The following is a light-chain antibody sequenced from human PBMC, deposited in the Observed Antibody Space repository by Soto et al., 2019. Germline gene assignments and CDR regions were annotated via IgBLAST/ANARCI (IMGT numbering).Light chain of an antibody. J-gene: IGKJ1*01. V-gene: IGKV3-11*01. CDR2: GTS. CDR3: RQYNNWPPEM. CDR1: QSVSDY. Sequence: ETGLTQSPARLSLSPGERATLSCRAGQSVSDYLAWYQQKPGQAPRLLIYGTSSRATGIPDRFSGSGSGTDFTLTISRLEPEDFAVYYCRQYNNWPPEMFGQGTKVDIK.